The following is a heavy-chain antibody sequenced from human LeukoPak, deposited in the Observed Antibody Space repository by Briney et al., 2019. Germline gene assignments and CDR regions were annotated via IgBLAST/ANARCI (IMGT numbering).Heavy chain of an antibody. D-gene: IGHD3-10*01. V-gene: IGHV1-8*01. Sequence: ASVKVSCKTSGYSFNIYEINWVRQATGQGLEWMGWVNPNSGDTDYAQKFQGRVTTTRDTSISTAYMELSRLRSDDTAAYYCASYFYGSGSLNWFDPWGQGTLVTVSS. J-gene: IGHJ5*02. CDR1: GYSFNIYE. CDR2: VNPNSGDT. CDR3: ASYFYGSGSLNWFDP.